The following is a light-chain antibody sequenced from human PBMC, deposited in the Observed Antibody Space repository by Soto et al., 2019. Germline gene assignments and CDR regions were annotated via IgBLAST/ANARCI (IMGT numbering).Light chain of an antibody. CDR2: NAS. Sequence: VMTQSPATLSVSPGERATLSCRASQSVGSYLAWYQQKPGQAPRLLIYNASNRATGIPARFSGSGSGTDFTLTISSLEPEDFAVYYCQQRGNWPSITFGQGTRLEIK. J-gene: IGKJ5*01. CDR1: QSVGSY. V-gene: IGKV3-11*01. CDR3: QQRGNWPSIT.